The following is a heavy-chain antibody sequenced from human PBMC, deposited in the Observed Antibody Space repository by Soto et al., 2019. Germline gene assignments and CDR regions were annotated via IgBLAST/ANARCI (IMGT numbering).Heavy chain of an antibody. CDR3: AECRGGSCYNALDF. D-gene: IGHD2-15*01. Sequence: EVQLLESGGGLVQPGGSLRLSCAASGFTFSNYGMTWVRQAPGKGLEWVSAISGSGNGTYMADSVKGRFTISRDNSKNTLCLQTNSLRAEDTDVYYCAECRGGSCYNALDFWGQGTMVTVSS. CDR2: ISGSGNGT. CDR1: GFTFSNYG. J-gene: IGHJ3*01. V-gene: IGHV3-23*01.